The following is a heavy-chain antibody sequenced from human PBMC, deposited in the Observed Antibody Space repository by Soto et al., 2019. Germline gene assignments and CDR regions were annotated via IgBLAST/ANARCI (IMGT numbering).Heavy chain of an antibody. D-gene: IGHD3-22*01. Sequence: SETLSLTCDVSGGSFNDYFWSWIRQPPGKGLEWIGEINHRGSTFYDSSLQSRVTISIDTSKNQFSLKLSSVTATDTAVYYCASQHYYDSSGYYVVYWGQGTLVTVSS. V-gene: IGHV4-34*01. CDR2: INHRGST. CDR1: GGSFNDYF. CDR3: ASQHYYDSSGYYVVY. J-gene: IGHJ4*02.